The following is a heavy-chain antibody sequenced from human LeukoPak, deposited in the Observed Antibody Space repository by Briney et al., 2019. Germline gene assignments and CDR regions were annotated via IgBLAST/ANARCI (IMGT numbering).Heavy chain of an antibody. CDR1: GFTFSGYV. V-gene: IGHV3-23*01. J-gene: IGHJ6*03. CDR3: AKDRSNYYYYYSMDV. Sequence: GGSLRLSCAASGFTFSGYVMTWVRQPPGKGLEWVSAISGSGGSTYYADSVKGRFTISRDNSKNTLYLQMNSLRAEDTAVYYCAKDRSNYYYYYSMDVWGKGTTVTVSS. CDR2: ISGSGGST. D-gene: IGHD4-11*01.